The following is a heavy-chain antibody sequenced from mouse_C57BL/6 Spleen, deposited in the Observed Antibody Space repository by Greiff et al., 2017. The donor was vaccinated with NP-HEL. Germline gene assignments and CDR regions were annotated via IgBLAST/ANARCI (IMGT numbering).Heavy chain of an antibody. CDR3: ARENDYDGLRYFDV. CDR1: GYSITSGYY. CDR2: ISYDGSN. D-gene: IGHD2-4*01. J-gene: IGHJ1*03. V-gene: IGHV3-6*01. Sequence: ESGPGLVKPSQSLSLTCSVTGYSITSGYYWNWIRQFPGNKLEWMGYISYDGSNNYNPSLKNRISITRDTSKNQFFLKLNSVTTEDTATYYCARENDYDGLRYFDVWGTGTTVTVSS.